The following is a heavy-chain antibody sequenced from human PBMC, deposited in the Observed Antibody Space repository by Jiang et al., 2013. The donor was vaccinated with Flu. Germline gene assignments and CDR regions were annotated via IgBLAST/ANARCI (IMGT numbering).Heavy chain of an antibody. CDR3: ARGSDQTTYDFWSTPQGAQGYFDY. D-gene: IGHD3-3*01. CDR2: ISSSSSYI. V-gene: IGHV3-21*01. CDR1: GFTFSSYR. Sequence: AASGFTFSSYRMNWVRQAPGKGLEWVSSISSSSSYIYYADSVKGRFTISRDNAKNSLYLQMNSLRAEDTAVYYCARGSDQTTYDFWSTPQGAQGYFDYWGQGTLVTVSS. J-gene: IGHJ4*02.